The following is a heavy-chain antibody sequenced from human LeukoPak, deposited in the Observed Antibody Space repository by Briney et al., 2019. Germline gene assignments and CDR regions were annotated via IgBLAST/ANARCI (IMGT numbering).Heavy chain of an antibody. CDR1: GGSISSSSYY. V-gene: IGHV4-39*01. J-gene: IGHJ6*02. D-gene: IGHD3-9*01. CDR2: IYYSGST. CDR3: ARVLRYFDWLLGYYYGMDV. Sequence: PSETLSLTCTVSGGSISSSSYYWGWIRQPPGKGLEWLGSIYYSGSTYYNPSLKSRVTISVDTSKNQFSLKLSSVTAADTAVYYCARVLRYFDWLLGYYYGMDVWGQGTTVTVSS.